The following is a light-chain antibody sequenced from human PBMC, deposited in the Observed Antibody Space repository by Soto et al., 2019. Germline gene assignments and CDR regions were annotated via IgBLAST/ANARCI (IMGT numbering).Light chain of an antibody. Sequence: EIVMTQSPATLSVSPGERATHSCRASQSISSNLAWYQQKLGQAPRLLIYRASTRATGIPARFSGSGSGTEFTLTISSLKSEDFALYYCHQYENLHQRFGQGTKVEI. CDR3: HQYENLHQR. J-gene: IGKJ1*01. CDR1: QSISSN. CDR2: RAS. V-gene: IGKV3-15*01.